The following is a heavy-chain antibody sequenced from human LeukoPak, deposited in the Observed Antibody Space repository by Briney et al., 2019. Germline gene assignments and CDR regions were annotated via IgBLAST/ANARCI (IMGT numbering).Heavy chain of an antibody. CDR2: ISGSGGST. CDR3: AKVSAPYYDSSGFADY. V-gene: IGHV3-23*01. J-gene: IGHJ4*02. D-gene: IGHD3-22*01. CDR1: GFTFSSYA. Sequence: GGSLRLSCAPSGFTFSSYAMSWVRQAPGKGLEWVSAISGSGGSTDYADSVKGRFTISRDNSKNTLYLQMNSLRAEDTAVYYCAKVSAPYYDSSGFADYWGQGTLVTVSS.